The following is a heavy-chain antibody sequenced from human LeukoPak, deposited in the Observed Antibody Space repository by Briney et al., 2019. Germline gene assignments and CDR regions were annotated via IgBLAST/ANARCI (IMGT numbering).Heavy chain of an antibody. CDR3: ARDQCTSTSCYGYNWFVP. CDR1: GFTFSSYW. V-gene: IGHV3-74*01. J-gene: IGHJ5*02. CDR2: INTDGSST. D-gene: IGHD2-2*01. Sequence: GGSLRLSCAASGFTFSSYWMHWVRQAPGKGLVWVSRINTDGSSTSYADSVKGRFTISRDNAKNTLYLQMNSLRAEDTAVYYCARDQCTSTSCYGYNWFVPWGQGTLVTVSS.